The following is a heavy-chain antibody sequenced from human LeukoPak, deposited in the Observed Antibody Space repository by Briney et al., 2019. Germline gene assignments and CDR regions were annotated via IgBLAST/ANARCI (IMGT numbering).Heavy chain of an antibody. Sequence: GGSLRLSCVASGFNFNMFWMGWVRQAPGKGLEWVAFIRYDGSNKYYADSVKGRFTISRDNSKNTLYLQMNSLRAEDTAVYYCAKVFWSGYYSRSDAFDIWGQGTMVTVSS. CDR1: GFNFNMFW. CDR3: AKVFWSGYYSRSDAFDI. V-gene: IGHV3-30*02. D-gene: IGHD3-3*01. J-gene: IGHJ3*02. CDR2: IRYDGSNK.